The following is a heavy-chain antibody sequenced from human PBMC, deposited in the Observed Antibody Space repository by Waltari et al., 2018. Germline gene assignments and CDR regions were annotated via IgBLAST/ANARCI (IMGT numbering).Heavy chain of an antibody. J-gene: IGHJ4*02. CDR3: AKDEGGIAVAGTDY. CDR2: ISGSGGST. CDR1: GFPVSSYA. V-gene: IGHV3-23*04. D-gene: IGHD6-19*01. Sequence: EVQMVESGGGLVQPGGSLRLSCAASGFPVSSYAMSWVRQAPGTGREWVSAISGSGGSTYYADAVKGRFTISRDNSKNTLYLQMNSLRAEDTAVYYCAKDEGGIAVAGTDYWGQGTLVTVSS.